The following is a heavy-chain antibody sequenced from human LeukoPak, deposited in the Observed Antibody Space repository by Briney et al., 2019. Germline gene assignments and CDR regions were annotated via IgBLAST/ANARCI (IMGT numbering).Heavy chain of an antibody. J-gene: IGHJ5*02. CDR3: ARDRRMGNWTRFGP. Sequence: SGTLSLTCTVSGVSISSSSYYWGCIRQPPGKGREGIGSVDYSGSTYYNPSIKTRVSMSVASSKNQFSLKLSTVTAADTAVYYCARDRRMGNWTRFGPWGQRTLVTVSS. D-gene: IGHD1-20*01. V-gene: IGHV4-39*07. CDR2: VDYSGST. CDR1: GVSISSSSYY.